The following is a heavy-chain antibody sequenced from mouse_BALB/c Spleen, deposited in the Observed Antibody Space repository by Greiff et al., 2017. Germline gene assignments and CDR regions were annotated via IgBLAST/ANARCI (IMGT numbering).Heavy chain of an antibody. D-gene: IGHD2-12*01. J-gene: IGHJ4*01. V-gene: IGHV1S81*02. CDR3: TRMSYYIYAMDY. CDR2: INPSNGGT. CDR1: GYTFTSYY. Sequence: VQLQQPGAELVKPGASVKLSCKASGYTFTSYYMYWVKQRPGQGLEWIGGINPSNGGTNFNEKFKSKATLTVDKSSSTAYMQLSSLTSEDSAVYYCTRMSYYIYAMDYWGQGTSVTVSS.